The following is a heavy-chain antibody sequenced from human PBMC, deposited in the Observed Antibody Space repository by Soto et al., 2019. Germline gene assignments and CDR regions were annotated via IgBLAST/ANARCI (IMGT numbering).Heavy chain of an antibody. CDR2: ISSSGSTI. CDR3: AREIISYYYYYGMDV. Sequence: EVQLVESGGGLVQPGGSLRLSCAASGFTFSSYEMNWVRQAPGKGLEWVSYISSSGSTIYYADSVKGRFTISRDNAKNSLDLQMNSLRAEDTAVYYCAREIISYYYYYGMDVWGQGTTVTVSS. D-gene: IGHD3-10*01. CDR1: GFTFSSYE. V-gene: IGHV3-48*03. J-gene: IGHJ6*02.